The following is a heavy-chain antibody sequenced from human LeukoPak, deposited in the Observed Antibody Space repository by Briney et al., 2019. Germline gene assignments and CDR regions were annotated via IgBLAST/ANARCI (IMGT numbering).Heavy chain of an antibody. V-gene: IGHV1-18*01. Sequence: ASVKVSCKASGYTFTSYGISWVRQAPGQGLEWMGWISAYNGNTNYAQKLQGRVTMTTDTSTSTVYMELSSLRSEDTAVYYCARDLGYCSSTSCYFYYGMDVWGQGTTVTVSS. J-gene: IGHJ6*02. D-gene: IGHD2-2*01. CDR2: ISAYNGNT. CDR1: GYTFTSYG. CDR3: ARDLGYCSSTSCYFYYGMDV.